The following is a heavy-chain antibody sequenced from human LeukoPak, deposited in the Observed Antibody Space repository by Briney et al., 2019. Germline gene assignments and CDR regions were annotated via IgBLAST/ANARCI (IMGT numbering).Heavy chain of an antibody. CDR3: ARGVARHWYFDL. J-gene: IGHJ2*01. CDR1: GGSFSGYY. CDR2: INHSGST. Sequence: PSETLSLTCAVYGGSFSGYYWSWIRQPPGKGLEWIGEINHSGSTNNNPSLKSRVTISVDTSKNKFSLKLSSVTAADTAVYYCARGVARHWYFDLWGRGTLVTASS. D-gene: IGHD2-15*01. V-gene: IGHV4-34*01.